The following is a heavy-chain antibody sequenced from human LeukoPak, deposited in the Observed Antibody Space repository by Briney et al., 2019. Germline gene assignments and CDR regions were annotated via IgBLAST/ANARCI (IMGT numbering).Heavy chain of an antibody. CDR2: IYYSGST. J-gene: IGHJ6*03. Sequence: SETPSLTCTVSGGSISSSSYYWGWIRQPPGKGLEWIGSIYYSGSTYYNPPLKSRVTISVDTSKNQFSLKLSSVTAADTAVYFCARRRGQSSGPSYYYFYMDVWGKGTTVTVSS. V-gene: IGHV4-39*01. CDR3: ARRRGQSSGPSYYYFYMDV. D-gene: IGHD2-8*02. CDR1: GGSISSSSYY.